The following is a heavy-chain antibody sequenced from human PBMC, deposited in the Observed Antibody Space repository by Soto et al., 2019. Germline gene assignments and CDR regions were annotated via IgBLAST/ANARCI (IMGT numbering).Heavy chain of an antibody. D-gene: IGHD6-25*01. CDR3: AKEGGWGSQRLGFDY. J-gene: IGHJ4*02. Sequence: EVQLVESGGGLVQPGRSLRLSCAASGFTFDDYAMHWVRQAPGKGLEWVSGISWNSGSIGYADSVKGRFTISRDNAKNSLYLQMNSLRAEDTALYYCAKEGGWGSQRLGFDYWGQGALVTVSS. V-gene: IGHV3-9*01. CDR2: ISWNSGSI. CDR1: GFTFDDYA.